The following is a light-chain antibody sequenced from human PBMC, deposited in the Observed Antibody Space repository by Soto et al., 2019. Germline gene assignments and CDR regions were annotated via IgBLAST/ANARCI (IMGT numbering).Light chain of an antibody. CDR2: DAS. J-gene: IGKJ5*01. CDR1: QDIANS. CDR3: QQYENLPPT. Sequence: DIQMTQSPSSLSASIGDRVILTCQASQDIANSLNWYQHKPGKAPKLLIYDASNLERGVPARFSGSGSGTDFSFTISSLQPEDIATYYGQQYENLPPTCGQGPRLEIK. V-gene: IGKV1-33*01.